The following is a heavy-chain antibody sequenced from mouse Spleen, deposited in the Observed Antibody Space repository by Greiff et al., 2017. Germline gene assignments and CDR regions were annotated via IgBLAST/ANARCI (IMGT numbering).Heavy chain of an antibody. CDR3: ARHEGWLLLDY. Sequence: EVKLVESGPELVKPGASVKMSCKASGYTFTSYVMHWVKQKPGQGLEWIGYINPYNDGTKYNEKFKGKATLTSDKSSSTAYMELSSLTSEDSAVYYCARHEGWLLLDYWGQGTTLTVSS. J-gene: IGHJ2*01. CDR2: INPYNDGT. D-gene: IGHD2-3*01. V-gene: IGHV1-14*01. CDR1: GYTFTSYV.